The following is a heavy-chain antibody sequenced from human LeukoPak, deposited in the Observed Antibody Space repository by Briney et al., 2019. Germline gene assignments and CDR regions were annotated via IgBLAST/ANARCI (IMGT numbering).Heavy chain of an antibody. Sequence: GGSLRLSCAASGFTFSSYGMHWVRQAPGKGLEWVAVIWYDGSNKYYADSVKGRFTISRDNSKNTLYLQMNSLRAEDTAVYYCARTTVVTWGFDYWGQGTLVTVSS. CDR3: ARTTVVTWGFDY. D-gene: IGHD4-23*01. CDR2: IWYDGSNK. J-gene: IGHJ4*02. V-gene: IGHV3-33*01. CDR1: GFTFSSYG.